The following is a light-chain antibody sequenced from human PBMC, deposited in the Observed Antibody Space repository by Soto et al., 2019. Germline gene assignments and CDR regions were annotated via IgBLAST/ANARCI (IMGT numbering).Light chain of an antibody. Sequence: QSAVTQPASVSGSPGQWITISCTGTSSDVGGYNYVSWYQQHPGKAPKLMIYDVTNRPSGVSYRFSGSKSGNTASLTISGLQAEDEADYYCSSYTTTSAVAFGGGTKLTVL. V-gene: IGLV2-14*03. CDR2: DVT. J-gene: IGLJ2*01. CDR1: SSDVGGYNY. CDR3: SSYTTTSAVA.